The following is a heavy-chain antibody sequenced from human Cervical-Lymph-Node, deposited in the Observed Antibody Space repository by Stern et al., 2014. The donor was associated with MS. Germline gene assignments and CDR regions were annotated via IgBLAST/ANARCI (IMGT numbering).Heavy chain of an antibody. J-gene: IGHJ4*02. Sequence: QVQLQQSGPGLVKPSQTLSLTCAISGDSVSSNSAAWFWLSQSPSRGLEWLGRTYYRSRWYKDYAVSVKSRITISPDTSKNQFSLQLNSVTPEDTAVYYCARVRAISXXXXXWGQGTLVTVSS. CDR3: ARVRAISXXXXX. CDR1: GDSVSSNSAA. CDR2: TYYRSRWYK. D-gene: IGHD3-3*02. V-gene: IGHV6-1*01.